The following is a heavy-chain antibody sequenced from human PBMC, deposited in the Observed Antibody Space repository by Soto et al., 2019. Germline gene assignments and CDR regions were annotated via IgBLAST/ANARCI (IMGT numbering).Heavy chain of an antibody. J-gene: IGHJ3*02. CDR2: IRSKAYGGTT. V-gene: IGHV3-49*03. Sequence: GGTLRLSCTASGFTFGDYAMSWFRQAPGTGLEWVGFIRSKAYGGTTEYAASVKGRFTISRDDSKSIAYLQMNSLTTEATAVYYCTRGPTYYYVSSGYPNDAFDIWGQGTMVTVSS. CDR1: GFTFGDYA. D-gene: IGHD3-22*01. CDR3: TRGPTYYYVSSGYPNDAFDI.